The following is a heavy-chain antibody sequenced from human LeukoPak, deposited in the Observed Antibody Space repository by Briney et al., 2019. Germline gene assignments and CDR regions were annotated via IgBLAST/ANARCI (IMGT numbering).Heavy chain of an antibody. Sequence: SETLSLTCAVYGGSFSGYYWSWIRQPPGKGLEWIGEINHSGSTNYNPSLKSRVTISVDTSKNQFSLKLSSVTAADPAVYYCARGYHYYGSGSYYTYWGQGTLVTVSS. CDR3: ARGYHYYGSGSYYTY. CDR1: GGSFSGYY. D-gene: IGHD3-10*01. J-gene: IGHJ4*02. V-gene: IGHV4-34*01. CDR2: INHSGST.